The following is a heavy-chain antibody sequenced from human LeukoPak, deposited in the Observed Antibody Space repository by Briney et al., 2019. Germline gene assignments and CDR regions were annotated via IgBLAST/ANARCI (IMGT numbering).Heavy chain of an antibody. CDR1: GYTFTSYD. CDR2: MNPNSGNT. D-gene: IGHD3-10*01. V-gene: IGHV1-8*01. CDR3: ARDLNYYGSGSYYFDY. J-gene: IGHJ4*02. Sequence: ASVKVSCKASGYTFTSYDINWVRQATGQGLEWMGWMNPNSGNTGYAQKFQGRVTMTRNTSISTAYMELSRLRSDDTAVYFCARDLNYYGSGSYYFDYWGQGTLVTVSS.